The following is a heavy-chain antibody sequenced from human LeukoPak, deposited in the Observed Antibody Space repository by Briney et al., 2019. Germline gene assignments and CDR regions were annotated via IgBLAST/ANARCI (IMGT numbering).Heavy chain of an antibody. CDR3: ASPLRDY. CDR1: GLIFGSYE. Sequence: GGSLRLSCAASGLIFGSYEMNWVRQAPGKGLEWVSYIDANSNKIYYADSVRGRFSTSRDNPRNSMFLQMNRLRVDDTAVYDCASPLRDYWGPGTLVVVSS. V-gene: IGHV3-48*03. J-gene: IGHJ4*02. CDR2: IDANSNKI.